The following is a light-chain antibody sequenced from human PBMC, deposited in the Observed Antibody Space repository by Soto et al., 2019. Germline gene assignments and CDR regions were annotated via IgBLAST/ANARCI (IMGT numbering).Light chain of an antibody. Sequence: DTVMTQSPDSLAVSLGERATINCKSSQTLLNSSNNKNYLAWYQQKPVQPPKLLIYCASTRESGVPARFSGSGSWTDFTLTINSLQAEDLAVYYCQQYFSAPFTFGQGTKLEIK. CDR3: QQYFSAPFT. CDR2: CAS. CDR1: QTLLNSSNNKNY. J-gene: IGKJ2*01. V-gene: IGKV4-1*01.